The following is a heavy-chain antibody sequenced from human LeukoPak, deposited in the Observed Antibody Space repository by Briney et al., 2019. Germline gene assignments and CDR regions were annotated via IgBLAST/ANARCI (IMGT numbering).Heavy chain of an antibody. J-gene: IGHJ5*02. V-gene: IGHV3-7*01. CDR3: ARDLYYFDRSGYYASDL. Sequence: GGSLRLSCAASGFTFSDYWISWVRQAPGKGLEWVANINQDGSEKHYVDSLRGRFTISRDNAKNSLYLQMNSLRAEDTAVYFCARDLYYFDRSGYYASDLWGQGTLVTGSS. CDR1: GFTFSDYW. CDR2: INQDGSEK. D-gene: IGHD3-22*01.